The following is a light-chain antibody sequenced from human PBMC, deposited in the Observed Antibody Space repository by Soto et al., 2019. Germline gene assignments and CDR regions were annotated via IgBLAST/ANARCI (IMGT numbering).Light chain of an antibody. V-gene: IGLV1-40*01. Sequence: QSVLTQPPSVSGAPGQRVTISCTGSSSNIGAGYDVQWYQQLPGTAPKLLIYGNNNRPSGVPDRFSGSKSGTSASLAITGLQAEDEADYYCQSSDVSLTGSRVFGGGTKLTVL. CDR2: GNN. CDR1: SSNIGAGYD. J-gene: IGLJ2*01. CDR3: QSSDVSLTGSRV.